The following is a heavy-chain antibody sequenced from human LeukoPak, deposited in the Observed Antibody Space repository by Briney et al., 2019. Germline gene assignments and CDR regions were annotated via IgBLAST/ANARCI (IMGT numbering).Heavy chain of an antibody. Sequence: ASVKVSCKASGYTFTGYYMHWVRQAPGQGREWMGWINPNSGATNYAQKFQGRVTMTRDTSISTAYMELSRLRSDDTAVYYCARRLLWFGEHTHWFDPRGQGTLVTVSS. V-gene: IGHV1-2*02. CDR2: INPNSGAT. J-gene: IGHJ5*02. CDR1: GYTFTGYY. D-gene: IGHD3-10*01. CDR3: ARRLLWFGEHTHWFDP.